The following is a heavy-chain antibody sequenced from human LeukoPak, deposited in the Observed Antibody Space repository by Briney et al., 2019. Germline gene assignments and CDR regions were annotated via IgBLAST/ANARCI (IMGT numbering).Heavy chain of an antibody. J-gene: IGHJ6*02. CDR2: IYYSGST. CDR1: GGSISSYY. D-gene: IGHD6-13*01. CDR3: ARDPGYSSSWYGPFGMDV. V-gene: IGHV4-59*01. Sequence: SETLSLTCTVSGGSISSYYWSWIRQPPGKGLEWIGYIYYSGSTNYNPSLKSRVTISVDTSKNQFSLKLSSVTAADTAVYYCARDPGYSSSWYGPFGMDVWGQGTTVTVSS.